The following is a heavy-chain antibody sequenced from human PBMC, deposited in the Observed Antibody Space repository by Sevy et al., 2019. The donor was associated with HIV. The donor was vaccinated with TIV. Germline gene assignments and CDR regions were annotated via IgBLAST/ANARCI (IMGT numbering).Heavy chain of an antibody. CDR3: ASGVAAGTSDY. CDR1: GFTFSSYG. Sequence: GGSLRLSCAASGFTFSSYGMHWVRQAPGKGLVWVSGVNSDGSSTSYADSVKGRFTISRDKAKNTLYLQMKSLRAEDTAVYYCASGVAAGTSDYWGQGTLVTVSS. D-gene: IGHD6-13*01. CDR2: VNSDGSST. J-gene: IGHJ4*02. V-gene: IGHV3-74*01.